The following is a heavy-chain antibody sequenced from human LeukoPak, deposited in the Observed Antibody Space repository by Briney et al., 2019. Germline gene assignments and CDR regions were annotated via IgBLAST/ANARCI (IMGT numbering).Heavy chain of an antibody. Sequence: ASVKVSCKGSGYTFTQYFIHWVRQAPGQGLEWMGRIRSDSGNTEYAQRFQGRVTMTRDTSITTVYMELHSLTFDDAAVYYCARDLSSTPNWELDYWGQGALVTVSS. J-gene: IGHJ4*02. D-gene: IGHD1-26*01. V-gene: IGHV1-2*06. CDR2: IRSDSGNT. CDR3: ARDLSSTPNWELDY. CDR1: GYTFTQYF.